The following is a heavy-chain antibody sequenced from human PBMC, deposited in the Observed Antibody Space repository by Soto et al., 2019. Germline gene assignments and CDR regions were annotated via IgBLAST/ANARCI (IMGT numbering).Heavy chain of an antibody. D-gene: IGHD2-21*02. CDR3: ARSPRVTPYYYYGLDV. CDR2: INGNNGDT. CDR1: GYTFSNYA. V-gene: IGHV1-3*01. Sequence: QVRLVQSGAEVRKPGASVKISCKASGYTFSNYALHWVRQVPGQRPEWMGWINGNNGDTKYAPKFQGRVTISSDTSATTGDMEMAGLISEDTAVYFCARSPRVTPYYYYGLDVWGQGTTVTVSS. J-gene: IGHJ6*02.